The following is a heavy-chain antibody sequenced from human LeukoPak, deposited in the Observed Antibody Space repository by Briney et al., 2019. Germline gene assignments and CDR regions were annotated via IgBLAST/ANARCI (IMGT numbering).Heavy chain of an antibody. CDR1: GGSISSSPYY. CDR2: IYYSGNI. D-gene: IGHD3-10*01. J-gene: IGHJ6*03. V-gene: IGHV4-39*07. Sequence: PSETLSLTCTVSGGSISSSPYYWGWIRQPPGKGLEWIGSIYYSGNIFYNPSLKSRVTMSVDTSKNLFSLRLSSVTAADTAVYYCARVTGRLYYYYMDVWGKGTTVTVSS. CDR3: ARVTGRLYYYYMDV.